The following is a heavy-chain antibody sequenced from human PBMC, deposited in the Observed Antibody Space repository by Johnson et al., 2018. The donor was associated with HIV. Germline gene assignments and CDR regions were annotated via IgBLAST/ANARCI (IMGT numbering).Heavy chain of an antibody. CDR2: ISWDGGSR. CDR1: GFTFDDYT. J-gene: IGHJ3*02. D-gene: IGHD4-17*01. CDR3: ARGGDYGDWSGAFDI. V-gene: IGHV3-9*01. Sequence: VQLVESGGGVVQPGRSLRLSCAASGFTFDDYTMHWVRQAPGKGLEWVSGISWDGGSRVYADSVQGRFTISRDHSLYLQMSSLRPEDTAFYYWARGGDYGDWSGAFDIWGQGTMVTVSS.